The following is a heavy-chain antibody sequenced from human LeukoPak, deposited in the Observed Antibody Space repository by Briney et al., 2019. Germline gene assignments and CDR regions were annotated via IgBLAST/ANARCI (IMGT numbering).Heavy chain of an antibody. J-gene: IGHJ6*03. CDR1: GYTFTSYG. V-gene: IGHV1-18*01. D-gene: IGHD2-2*01. CDR2: ISAYNGNT. Sequence: GASVKVSCKASGYTFTSYGISWVRQAPGQGLEWMGWISAYNGNTNYAQKLQGRVTMTTDTSTSTAYMELRSLRSDDTAVYYCARVSACSSTSCYALDYYYYYYMDVWAKGPRSPSP. CDR3: ARVSACSSTSCYALDYYYYYYMDV.